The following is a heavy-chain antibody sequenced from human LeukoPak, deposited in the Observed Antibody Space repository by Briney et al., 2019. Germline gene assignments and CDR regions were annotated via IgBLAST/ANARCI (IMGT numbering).Heavy chain of an antibody. D-gene: IGHD3-22*01. J-gene: IGHJ4*02. CDR2: MSSDGNNI. CDR3: ARGHYDSSGYYYDY. Sequence: GGSLRLSCVGAGFTFSNYAFHWVRQAPGKGLEWVTVMSSDGNNIYYAHSVKGRFTISRDNSKNTLYLQMNSLRAEDTAVYYCARGHYDSSGYYYDYGGREPLVTVSS. V-gene: IGHV3-30-3*01. CDR1: GFTFSNYA.